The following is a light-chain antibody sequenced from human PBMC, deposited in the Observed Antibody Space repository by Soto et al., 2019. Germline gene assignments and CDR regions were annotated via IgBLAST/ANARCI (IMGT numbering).Light chain of an antibody. CDR2: LNSDGSH. CDR3: QTWGTGILV. CDR1: SGHSSYA. J-gene: IGLJ2*01. Sequence: QLVLTQSPSASASLGASVKLTCTLSSGHSSYAIAWHQQQPEKGPRYLMKLNSDGSHSKGDGIPDRFSGSSSGAERYLTISSLQSEDEADYYCQTWGTGILVFGGGTQLT. V-gene: IGLV4-69*01.